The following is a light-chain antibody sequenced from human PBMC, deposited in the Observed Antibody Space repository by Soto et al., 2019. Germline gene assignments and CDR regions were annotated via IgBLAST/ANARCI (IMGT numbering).Light chain of an antibody. CDR1: SSNIGAGYD. CDR3: QSYDSSLRGSRV. Sequence: QSVLTQPPSVSGAPGQRVTISCTGSSSNIGAGYDVHWYQQLPGTAPKLLIYGNSNRPSGVPDRCSGSKSGTSASLAITGLQAEDEGDYYCQSYDSSLRGSRVFGTGTKLTVL. J-gene: IGLJ1*01. CDR2: GNS. V-gene: IGLV1-40*01.